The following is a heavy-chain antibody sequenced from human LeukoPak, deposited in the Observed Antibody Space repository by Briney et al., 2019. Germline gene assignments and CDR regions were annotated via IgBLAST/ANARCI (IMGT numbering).Heavy chain of an antibody. CDR3: AQCRRISTGDSYYFDY. Sequence: GGSLRLSCAASGFIFGDYYMTWIRQAPGKGLEWLSYISSSGGTIYYADSVKGRFTISRDNAKNSLYLQMNSLRAEDMAVYYCAQCRRISTGDSYYFDYWGQGALVTVSS. CDR2: ISSSGGTI. CDR1: GFIFGDYY. V-gene: IGHV3-11*01. J-gene: IGHJ4*02. D-gene: IGHD2-2*01.